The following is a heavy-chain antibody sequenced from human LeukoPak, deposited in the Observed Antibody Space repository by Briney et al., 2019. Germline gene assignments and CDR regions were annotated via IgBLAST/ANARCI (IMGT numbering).Heavy chain of an antibody. J-gene: IGHJ4*02. CDR3: TRQSENFSLDY. Sequence: GGSLRLSCAASGFTFSSYNMNWVRQAPGKGLEWVAIIWHDGSDKYYADSVKGRFTISRDNSKNTLYLQMNSLRAEDTAVYFCTRQSENFSLDYWGQGTLVTVSS. V-gene: IGHV3-33*08. D-gene: IGHD3-3*01. CDR1: GFTFSSYN. CDR2: IWHDGSDK.